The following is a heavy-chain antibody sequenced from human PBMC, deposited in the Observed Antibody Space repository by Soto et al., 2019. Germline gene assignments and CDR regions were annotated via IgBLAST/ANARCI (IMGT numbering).Heavy chain of an antibody. Sequence: SETLSLTCAVYGGSFSGYYWSWIRQPPGKGLEWIGEINHSGSTNYNPSLKSRVTISVDTSKNQFSLKLSSVTAADTAVYYCARGMSIAAQSAGYYFDYWGQGTLVTVSS. CDR2: INHSGST. J-gene: IGHJ4*02. V-gene: IGHV4-34*01. CDR1: GGSFSGYY. CDR3: ARGMSIAAQSAGYYFDY. D-gene: IGHD6-6*01.